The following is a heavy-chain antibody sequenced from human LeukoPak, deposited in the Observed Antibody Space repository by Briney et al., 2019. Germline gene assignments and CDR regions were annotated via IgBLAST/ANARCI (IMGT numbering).Heavy chain of an antibody. D-gene: IGHD5-24*01. V-gene: IGHV4-31*03. Sequence: RPSQTLSLTRPGSGGSLSSGGYYWSWIRQHPGKGLEGVGYIYYSGSTYYNPSLKSRVTISVDTSKNQFSLKLSSVTAADTAVYYCARGEDGYKMEYYFDYWGQGTLVTVSS. CDR3: ARGEDGYKMEYYFDY. CDR1: GGSLSSGGYY. CDR2: IYYSGST. J-gene: IGHJ4*02.